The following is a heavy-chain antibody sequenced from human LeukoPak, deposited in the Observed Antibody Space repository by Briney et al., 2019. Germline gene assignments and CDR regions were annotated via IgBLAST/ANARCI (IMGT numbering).Heavy chain of an antibody. J-gene: IGHJ4*02. Sequence: GGSLRLSCAASGFTFSNHGMHWVRQAPGKGLEWVAIISYDGSNKYYAGSVKGRFTISRDNSKNTLYLQMNSLRAEDTAAYYCAKDQLWLGNPFDYWGQGTLVTISS. CDR2: ISYDGSNK. V-gene: IGHV3-30*18. D-gene: IGHD6-19*01. CDR1: GFTFSNHG. CDR3: AKDQLWLGNPFDY.